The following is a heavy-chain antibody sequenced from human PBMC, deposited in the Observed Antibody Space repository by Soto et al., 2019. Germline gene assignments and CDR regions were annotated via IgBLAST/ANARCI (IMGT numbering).Heavy chain of an antibody. CDR3: AKDARAYYEFWS. D-gene: IGHD3-3*01. Sequence: GGSLTLACAGSGLTFSSYDMRWVRQPPGKGLEWVSQIISTGRSTKYADSGKGRFSISRDNSKTTLYLQMNTLKAEDTAIYYCAKDARAYYEFWSWGQGTLVTVSS. CDR1: GLTFSSYD. V-gene: IGHV3-23*01. CDR2: IISTGRST. J-gene: IGHJ4*02.